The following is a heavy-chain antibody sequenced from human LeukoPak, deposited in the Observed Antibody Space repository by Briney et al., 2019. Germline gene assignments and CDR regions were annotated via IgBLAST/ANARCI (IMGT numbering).Heavy chain of an antibody. Sequence: GGSLRLSCAVSGFTFSSHAMSWVRQAPGKGLEWDSAISGSGGNTHYADSVKGRFTISRDNSKNTLYLQMNSLRAEDTAVYYCARRIQSWYYFDYWGQGTLVTVSS. D-gene: IGHD5-18*01. CDR1: GFTFSSHA. CDR3: ARRIQSWYYFDY. V-gene: IGHV3-23*01. J-gene: IGHJ4*02. CDR2: ISGSGGNT.